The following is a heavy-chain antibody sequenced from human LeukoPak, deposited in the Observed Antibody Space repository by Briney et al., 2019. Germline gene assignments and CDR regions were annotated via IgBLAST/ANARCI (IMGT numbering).Heavy chain of an antibody. CDR2: ITNGGGST. CDR3: AAIYCGSTNCYAFDH. D-gene: IGHD2-2*01. CDR1: GFPFSSYA. J-gene: IGHJ4*02. V-gene: IGHV3-23*01. Sequence: PGRSLRLSCAASGFPFSSYAMSWVRQAPRKGLEWVSGITNGGGSTYYADSVKGRFTISRDNSKNTVYLQMNSLRAEDTAVYYCAAIYCGSTNCYAFDHWGQGALVTVSS.